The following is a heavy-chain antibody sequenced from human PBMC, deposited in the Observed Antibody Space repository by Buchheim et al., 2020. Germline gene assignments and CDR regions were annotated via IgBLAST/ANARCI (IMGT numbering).Heavy chain of an antibody. Sequence: EVQLVESGGGLVQPGGSLRLSCAASGFTFSSYSMNWVRRAPGKGLEWVSYISSSSSTIYYADSVKGRFTISRDNAKNSLYLQLNSLRDHDTAVYYCARDQFSGVPAAPSGFDYWGQGTL. CDR2: ISSSSSTI. CDR1: GFTFSSYS. D-gene: IGHD2-2*01. V-gene: IGHV3-48*02. CDR3: ARDQFSGVPAAPSGFDY. J-gene: IGHJ4*02.